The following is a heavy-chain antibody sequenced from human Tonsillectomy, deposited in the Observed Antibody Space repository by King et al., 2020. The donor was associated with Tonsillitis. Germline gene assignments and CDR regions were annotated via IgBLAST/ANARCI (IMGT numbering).Heavy chain of an antibody. CDR3: ARGSGHSGDWPVFDY. J-gene: IGHJ4*02. CDR1: GFTFRTYW. V-gene: IGHV3-7*01. CDR2: IKQDGSDK. Sequence: VQLVESGGGLVQPGGSLRLSCAASGFTFRTYWMNWVRQAPGKGLELVANIKQDGSDKNYVDSVKGRFTISRDNAKNSLFLQMNSLRVEDTAVYYCARGSGHSGDWPVFDYWGQGTLVTVST. D-gene: IGHD6-19*01.